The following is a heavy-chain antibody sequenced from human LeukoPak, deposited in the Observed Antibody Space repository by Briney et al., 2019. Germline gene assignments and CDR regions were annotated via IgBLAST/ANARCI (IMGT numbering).Heavy chain of an antibody. J-gene: IGHJ4*02. V-gene: IGHV3-7*01. Sequence: GGSLRLSCAASGFTFSSYWMSWVRQAPGKGLEWVANIKQDGSEKYYVDSVKGRFTISRDNAKNSLYLQMNSLRAEDTAVYYCARGEDDFWSGSGDYWGQGTLVTVSS. CDR1: GFTFSSYW. CDR2: IKQDGSEK. CDR3: ARGEDDFWSGSGDY. D-gene: IGHD3-3*01.